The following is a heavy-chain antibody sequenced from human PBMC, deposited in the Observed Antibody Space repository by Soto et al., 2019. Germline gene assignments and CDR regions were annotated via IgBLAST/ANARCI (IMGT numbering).Heavy chain of an antibody. CDR1: GFTFSSYG. V-gene: IGHV3-30*18. D-gene: IGHD5-12*01. J-gene: IGHJ4*02. CDR2: ISYDGSNK. Sequence: GGSLRLSCAASGFTFSSYGMHWVRQAPGKGLEWVAVISYDGSNKYYADSVKGRFTISRDNSKNTLYLQMNSLRAEDTAVYYCAKDAGPLRRVEHFDYWGQGTLVTVSS. CDR3: AKDAGPLRRVEHFDY.